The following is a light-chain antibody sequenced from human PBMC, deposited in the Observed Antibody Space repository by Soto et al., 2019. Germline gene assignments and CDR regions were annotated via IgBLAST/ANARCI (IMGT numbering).Light chain of an antibody. J-gene: IGKJ4*01. CDR1: QSINRW. V-gene: IGKV1-5*03. CDR3: QQYDSYPLT. Sequence: DIPMTQSPSTLSASVGDRVTITCRASQSINRWLAWYQQKPGKAPEPLIYRASNLENGVPSRFSGSGSGTEFTLTISSLHPDDFATYYCQQYDSYPLTFGGGTKVEIK. CDR2: RAS.